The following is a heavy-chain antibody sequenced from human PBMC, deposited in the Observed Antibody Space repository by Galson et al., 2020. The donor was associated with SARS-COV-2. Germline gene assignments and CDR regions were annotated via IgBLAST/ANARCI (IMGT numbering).Heavy chain of an antibody. D-gene: IGHD2-21*02. CDR3: ATLAPFYGGNSDNYYYGMDV. J-gene: IGHJ6*02. CDR2: IYHSGST. CDR1: GYSISSGYY. Sequence: SETLSLTCAVSGYSISSGYYWGWIRQPPGKGLEWIGSIYHSGSTYYNPSLKSRVTISVDTSKNQFSLKLSSVTAADTAVYYCATLAPFYGGNSDNYYYGMDVWGQGTTVTVSS. V-gene: IGHV4-38-2*01.